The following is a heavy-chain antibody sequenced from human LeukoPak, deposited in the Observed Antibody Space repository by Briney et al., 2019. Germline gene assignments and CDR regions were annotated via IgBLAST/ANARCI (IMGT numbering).Heavy chain of an antibody. Sequence: SETLSLTSTVSGGSISSSSYYWGWIRQPPGKGLECIGNICYSGSTYYNPSLKSRVTISVDTSKNQFSLKLSSVTAADTAVYYCARQGLAYCSSTRCHKTNYYYYYMDVWGKGTTVTASS. J-gene: IGHJ6*03. D-gene: IGHD2-2*02. CDR2: ICYSGST. CDR1: GGSISSSSYY. V-gene: IGHV4-39*01. CDR3: ARQGLAYCSSTRCHKTNYYYYYMDV.